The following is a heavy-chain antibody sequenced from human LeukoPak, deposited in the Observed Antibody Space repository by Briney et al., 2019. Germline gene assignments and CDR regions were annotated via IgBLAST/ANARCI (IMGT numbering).Heavy chain of an antibody. CDR1: GGTFISYA. Sequence: ASVKVSCKASGGTFISYAISWVRQAPGQGLEWMGWISAYNGNTNYAQKLQGRVTMTTDTSTSTAYMELRSLRSDDTAVYYCARDSGTYYYDSSGYLSDYWGQGTLVTVSS. CDR3: ARDSGTYYYDSSGYLSDY. J-gene: IGHJ4*02. D-gene: IGHD3-22*01. CDR2: ISAYNGNT. V-gene: IGHV1-18*01.